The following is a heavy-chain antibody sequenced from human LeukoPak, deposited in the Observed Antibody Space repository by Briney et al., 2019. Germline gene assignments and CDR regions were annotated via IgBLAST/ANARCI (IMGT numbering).Heavy chain of an antibody. CDR3: AKDVGSGWYGGFDY. CDR2: INWNSGLI. D-gene: IGHD6-19*01. V-gene: IGHV3-9*01. J-gene: IGHJ4*02. CDR1: GFTFDEYA. Sequence: GGSLRLSCAASGFTFDEYAMFWVRQAPGRGLEWVSGINWNSGLIAYGDSVKGRFTISRDNANNALYLQMNSLRPEDTALYYCAKDVGSGWYGGFDYWGQGTLVTVSS.